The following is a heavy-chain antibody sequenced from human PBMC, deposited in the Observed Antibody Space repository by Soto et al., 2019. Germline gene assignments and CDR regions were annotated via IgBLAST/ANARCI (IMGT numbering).Heavy chain of an antibody. CDR1: GFTFSSYW. CDR3: AYCSGGSCYWGVAFDI. V-gene: IGHV3-7*03. J-gene: IGHJ3*02. Sequence: GGSLRLSCAASGFTFSSYWMSWVRQAPGKGLEWVANIKQDGSEKYYVDSVKGRFTISRDNAKNSPYLQMNSLRAEDTAVYYCAYCSGGSCYWGVAFDIWGQGTMVTVSS. D-gene: IGHD2-15*01. CDR2: IKQDGSEK.